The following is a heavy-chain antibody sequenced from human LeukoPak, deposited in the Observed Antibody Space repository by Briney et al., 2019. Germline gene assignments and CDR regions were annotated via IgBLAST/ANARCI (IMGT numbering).Heavy chain of an antibody. J-gene: IGHJ5*02. CDR3: ARGPVSGYSYGYEGSWFDP. D-gene: IGHD5-18*01. CDR1: GFSVSSYW. Sequence: GGSLRLSCAASGFSVSSYWMHWVRQAPGKGLVWVSRMNIDGSIRSYADSVKGRFTISRDNAKNTLDLQMNSLRPEDTAVYYCARGPVSGYSYGYEGSWFDPWGQGTLVTVSS. CDR2: MNIDGSIR. V-gene: IGHV3-74*01.